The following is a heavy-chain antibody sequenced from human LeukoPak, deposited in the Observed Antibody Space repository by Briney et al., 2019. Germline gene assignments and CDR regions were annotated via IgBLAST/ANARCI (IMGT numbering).Heavy chain of an antibody. CDR3: ARLGYSSSSF. V-gene: IGHV3-48*03. D-gene: IGHD6-6*01. CDR2: ISSSGSTI. Sequence: GGSLRLSCAASGFTFSSYEMNWVRQAPGKGLEWVSYISSSGSTIYYADSVKGRFTISRDNAKNSLYLQMNSLRAEDTAVYYCARLGYSSSSFWGQGTLVTVSS. J-gene: IGHJ4*02. CDR1: GFTFSSYE.